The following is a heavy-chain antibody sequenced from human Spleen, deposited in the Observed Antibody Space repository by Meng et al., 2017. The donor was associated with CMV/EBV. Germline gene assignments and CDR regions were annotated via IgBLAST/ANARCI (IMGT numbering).Heavy chain of an antibody. D-gene: IGHD2-15*01. CDR2: IKQDGSEK. CDR1: GFTFSSYW. Sequence: GGSLRLSCAAFGFTFSSYWMSWVRQAPGKGLEWVANIKQDGSEKYYVDSVKGRFTISRDNAKNSLYLQMNSLRAEDTAVYYCARAVAAATSYWGQGTLVTVSS. J-gene: IGHJ4*02. V-gene: IGHV3-7*01. CDR3: ARAVAAATSY.